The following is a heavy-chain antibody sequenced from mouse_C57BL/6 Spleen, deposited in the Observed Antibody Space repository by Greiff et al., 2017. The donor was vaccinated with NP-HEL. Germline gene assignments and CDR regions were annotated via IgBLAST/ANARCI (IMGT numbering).Heavy chain of an antibody. J-gene: IGHJ2*01. D-gene: IGHD3-2*02. V-gene: IGHV1-26*01. CDR3: ARSFGLRLRTFDY. Sequence: VQLQQSGPELVKPGASVKISCKASGYTFTDYYMNWVKQSHGKSLEWIGDINPNNGGTSYNQKFKGKATLTVDKSSSTAYMELRSLTSEDSAVYYCARSFGLRLRTFDYWGQGTTLTVSS. CDR1: GYTFTDYY. CDR2: INPNNGGT.